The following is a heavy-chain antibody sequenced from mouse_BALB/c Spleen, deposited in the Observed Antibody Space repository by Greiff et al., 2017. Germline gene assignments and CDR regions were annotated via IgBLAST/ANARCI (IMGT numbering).Heavy chain of an antibody. Sequence: EVMLVESGGGLVQPGGSRKLSCAASGFTFSSFGMHWVRQAPEKGLEWVAYISSGSSTIYYADTVKGRFTISRDNPKNTLFLQMTSLRSEDTAMYYCAKTSYYYGSSPFDYWGQGTTLTVSS. J-gene: IGHJ2*01. D-gene: IGHD1-1*01. CDR3: AKTSYYYGSSPFDY. V-gene: IGHV5-17*02. CDR2: ISSGSSTI. CDR1: GFTFSSFG.